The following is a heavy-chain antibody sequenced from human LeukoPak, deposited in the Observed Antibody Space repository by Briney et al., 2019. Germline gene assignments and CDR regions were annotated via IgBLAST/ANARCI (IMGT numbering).Heavy chain of an antibody. CDR2: FDTEDGET. V-gene: IGHV1-24*01. CDR3: ATGGYYYDSSGNAFDI. J-gene: IGHJ3*02. D-gene: IGHD3-22*01. Sequence: ASVKVSCKVSGYTLTELSMHWVRQAPGKGLEGMGGFDTEDGETIYAQKFQGRVTMTEDTSTDTAYMELSSLRSEDTAVYYCATGGYYYDSSGNAFDIWGQGTMVTVSS. CDR1: GYTLTELS.